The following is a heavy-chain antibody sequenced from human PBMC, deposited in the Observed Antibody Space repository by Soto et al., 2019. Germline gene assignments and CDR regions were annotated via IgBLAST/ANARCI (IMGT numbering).Heavy chain of an antibody. D-gene: IGHD3-3*01. CDR3: ARGGGVGVAGSAAFDM. CDR2: INPATGAA. Sequence: QLHLVQSGAVVKKPGASVTVSCSASGYPVTAYYMHWVRQAPGRGLEWMGGINPATGAAKYTQTFPGRGTLARDTATGTVFMELSGLASGEPAVFYCARGGGVGVAGSAAFDMWGQGTLVTVSS. J-gene: IGHJ3*02. V-gene: IGHV1-2*02. CDR1: GYPVTAYY.